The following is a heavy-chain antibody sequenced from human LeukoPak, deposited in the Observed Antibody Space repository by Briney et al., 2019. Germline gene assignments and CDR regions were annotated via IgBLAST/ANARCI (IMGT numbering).Heavy chain of an antibody. CDR1: GYTFTGYY. Sequence: ASVKVSCKASGYTFTGYYMHWVRQAPGQGLEWMGWINPNSGGTNYAQKFQGRVTMTRDTSISTAYMELSSLRSDDTAVYFCARDADVLLWFGELDYWGQGTLVTVSS. CDR3: ARDADVLLWFGELDY. CDR2: INPNSGGT. V-gene: IGHV1-2*02. D-gene: IGHD3-10*01. J-gene: IGHJ4*02.